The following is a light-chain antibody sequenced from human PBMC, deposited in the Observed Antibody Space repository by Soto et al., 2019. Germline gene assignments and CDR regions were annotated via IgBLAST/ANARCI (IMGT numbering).Light chain of an antibody. V-gene: IGKV3-15*01. Sequence: DIVMTQSPATLSVSPRQRATLSCRASHSVSSYLDWYQQKPGKAPSLLIYGASTRESGIPARFSGSGSGTVFTLTISSLQSEDFAVYYCQQDNNWPLTFGGGTKVDIK. J-gene: IGKJ4*01. CDR1: HSVSSY. CDR2: GAS. CDR3: QQDNNWPLT.